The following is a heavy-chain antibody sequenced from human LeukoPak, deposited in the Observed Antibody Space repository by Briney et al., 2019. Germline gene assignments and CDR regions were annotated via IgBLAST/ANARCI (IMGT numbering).Heavy chain of an antibody. CDR3: ARVRGDYDILTGRVYFFDY. Sequence: SETLSLTCTVSGGSISSSSYYWDWIRQPPGKGLEWIGSIYYSGSTYYNPSLKSRVTISVDTSKNQFSLKLSSVTAADTAVYYCARVRGDYDILTGRVYFFDYWGQGTLVTVSS. V-gene: IGHV4-39*01. D-gene: IGHD3-9*01. J-gene: IGHJ4*02. CDR2: IYYSGST. CDR1: GGSISSSSYY.